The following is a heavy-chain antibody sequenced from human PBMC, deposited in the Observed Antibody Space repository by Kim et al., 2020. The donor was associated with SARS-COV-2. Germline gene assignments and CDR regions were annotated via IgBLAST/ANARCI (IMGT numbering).Heavy chain of an antibody. V-gene: IGHV3-66*01. J-gene: IGHJ4*02. CDR3: AISPATTYYFDY. D-gene: IGHD6-25*01. Sequence: YYADSVKGRFTISRDNSKNTLYLQMNSLRAEDTAVYYCAISPATTYYFDYWGQGTLVTVSS.